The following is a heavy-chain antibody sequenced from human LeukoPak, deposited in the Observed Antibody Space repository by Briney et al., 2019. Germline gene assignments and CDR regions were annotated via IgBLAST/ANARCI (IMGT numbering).Heavy chain of an antibody. J-gene: IGHJ4*02. D-gene: IGHD4-17*01. CDR2: INHRGST. V-gene: IGHV4-34*01. CDR3: ARGPGYGDYVLGY. Sequence: PSETLSLTCAVYGGSFSGYYWSWIRQPPGKGLEWIGEINHRGSTNYNPSLKSRVTISVDTSKNQFSLKLSSVTAADTAVYYCARGPGYGDYVLGYWGQGTLVTVSS. CDR1: GGSFSGYY.